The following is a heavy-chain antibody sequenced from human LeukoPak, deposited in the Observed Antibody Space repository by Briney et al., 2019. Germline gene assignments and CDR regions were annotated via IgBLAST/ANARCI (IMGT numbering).Heavy chain of an antibody. V-gene: IGHV3-53*01. D-gene: IGHD1-1*01. CDR3: ARGGSDDWKRFDS. Sequence: GGSLRLSCAASGFTVSRSYMSWVRQAPGKGLEWVSVIYSDGNTYYADSVKGRFTVSRDTSKNTMSLQMNSLRGEDTAVYYCARGGSDDWKRFDSWGQGTLVTVSP. J-gene: IGHJ4*02. CDR2: IYSDGNT. CDR1: GFTVSRSY.